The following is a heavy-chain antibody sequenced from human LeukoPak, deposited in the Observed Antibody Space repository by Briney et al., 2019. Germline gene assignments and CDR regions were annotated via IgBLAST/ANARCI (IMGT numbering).Heavy chain of an antibody. CDR3: ARVTTRYCSGGSCQIFDY. D-gene: IGHD2-15*01. Sequence: GASVKVSCKASGGTFISYAISWVRQAPGQGLEWMGGIIPIFGTANYAQKFQGRVTITANESTSTAYMELSSLRSEDTAVYYCARVTTRYCSGGSCQIFDYWGQGTLVTVSS. V-gene: IGHV1-69*13. CDR1: GGTFISYA. J-gene: IGHJ4*02. CDR2: IIPIFGTA.